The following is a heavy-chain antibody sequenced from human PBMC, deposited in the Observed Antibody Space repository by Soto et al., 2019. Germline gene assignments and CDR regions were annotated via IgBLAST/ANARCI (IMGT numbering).Heavy chain of an antibody. CDR1: GFSFNVYW. J-gene: IGHJ5*02. V-gene: IGHV3-11*04. D-gene: IGHD7-27*01. Sequence: QVRLVESGGGLVKPGGSLRLSCAASGFSFNVYWMSWIRQAPGKGLEWVSSIDNLTLYIYYADSVRGRFTFSRDDASGLLFLQMDSLRADDTAVYYCARENWGKGDLWCSGTLVSVSS. CDR3: ARENWGKGDL. CDR2: IDNLTLYI.